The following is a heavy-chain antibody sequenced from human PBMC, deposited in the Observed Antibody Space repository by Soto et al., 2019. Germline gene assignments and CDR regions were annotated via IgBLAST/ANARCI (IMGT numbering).Heavy chain of an antibody. CDR3: ARGHYDSSGYYYFDY. CDR2: IIPIFGTA. J-gene: IGHJ4*02. CDR1: GGTFSSYA. D-gene: IGHD3-22*01. Sequence: ASVKVSCKASGGTFSSYAISWVRQAPGQGLEWMGGIIPIFGTANYAQKFQGRVTITADESTSTAYMELSSLRSEDTAVYYCARGHYDSSGYYYFDYWGQGTLVTVSS. V-gene: IGHV1-69*13.